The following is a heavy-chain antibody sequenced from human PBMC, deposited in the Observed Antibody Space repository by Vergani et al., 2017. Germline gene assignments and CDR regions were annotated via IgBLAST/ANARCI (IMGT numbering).Heavy chain of an antibody. V-gene: IGHV1-2*02. CDR2: INPNSGGT. CDR1: GYTFTGYY. J-gene: IGHJ4*02. D-gene: IGHD3-3*01. CDR3: ASDFWSGYPPYQFDY. Sequence: QVQLVQSGAEVKKPGASVKVSCKASGYTFTGYYMHWVRQAPGQGLEWMGWINPNSGGTNYAQKFQGRVTMTRDTSISTAYMELSRLRSDDTAVYYCASDFWSGYPPYQFDYWGQGTLVTVSS.